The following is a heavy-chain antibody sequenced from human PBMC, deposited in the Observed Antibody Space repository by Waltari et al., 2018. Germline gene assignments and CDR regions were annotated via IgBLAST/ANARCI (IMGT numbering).Heavy chain of an antibody. V-gene: IGHV1-69*01. J-gene: IGHJ4*02. CDR3: ARDGAGYCTNGVCLNFDY. CDR2: IIPSVGTA. Sequence: QVQLVQSGAEVKKPGSSVKVSCKASGGTFSSYAISWVRQAPGQGLEWMGGIIPSVGTANYAQKFQGRVTITADESTSTAYMELSSLRSEDTAVYYCARDGAGYCTNGVCLNFDYWGQGTLVTVSS. CDR1: GGTFSSYA. D-gene: IGHD2-8*01.